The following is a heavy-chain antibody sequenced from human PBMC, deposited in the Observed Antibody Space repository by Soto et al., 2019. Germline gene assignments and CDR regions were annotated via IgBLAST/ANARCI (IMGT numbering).Heavy chain of an antibody. CDR2: ITPIFGTA. CDR3: ARDGGRHSGGIDY. Sequence: QVQLVQSGAEVKKPGSSVKVSCTASGGTFSSYSINGLRQSPGQGLELMGEITPIFGTANYAQKFQGRVTITADESTSTAYLELSSLRSEDTAVYYCARDGGRHSGGIDYWGQGPLVTVSS. J-gene: IGHJ4*02. CDR1: GGTFSSYS. D-gene: IGHD1-26*01. V-gene: IGHV1-69*01.